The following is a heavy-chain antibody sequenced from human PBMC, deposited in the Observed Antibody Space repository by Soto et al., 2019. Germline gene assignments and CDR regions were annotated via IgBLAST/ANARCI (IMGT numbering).Heavy chain of an antibody. J-gene: IGHJ4*02. Sequence: PGGSLRLSCAASGFTFSSYSMNWVRQAPGKGLEWVSSISSSSSYIYYADSVKGRFTISRDNAKNSLYLQMNSLRAEDTAVYYCAREGRSGGRGFDYWGQGTLVTVSS. CDR3: AREGRSGGRGFDY. V-gene: IGHV3-21*01. CDR2: ISSSSSYI. D-gene: IGHD2-15*01. CDR1: GFTFSSYS.